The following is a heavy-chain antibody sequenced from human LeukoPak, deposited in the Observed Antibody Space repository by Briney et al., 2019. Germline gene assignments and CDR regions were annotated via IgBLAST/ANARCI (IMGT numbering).Heavy chain of an antibody. Sequence: SQTLSLTCTVSGGSISSGSYFWIWIRQPAGRGLEWIGRIYSSGNTNYNPSLKSRVTISVDASKNQFSLKLSSVTAADTAVYYCASSAGSQYYWGQGTLVTVSS. J-gene: IGHJ4*02. D-gene: IGHD1-14*01. CDR2: IYSSGNT. CDR3: ASSAGSQYY. V-gene: IGHV4-61*02. CDR1: GGSISSGSYF.